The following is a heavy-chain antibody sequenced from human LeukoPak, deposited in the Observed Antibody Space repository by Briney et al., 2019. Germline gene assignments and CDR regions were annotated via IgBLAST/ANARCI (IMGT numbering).Heavy chain of an antibody. Sequence: GGSLRLSCAASGLTFSSHAMGWVRQAPGKGLEWVSAISGSGGSTSYADSVKGRFTISRDNSKNTLYLQMNSLRAEDTAVYFCAKNSSSWYSGWGQGTLVTVSS. CDR2: ISGSGGST. CDR1: GLTFSSHA. J-gene: IGHJ4*02. V-gene: IGHV3-23*01. D-gene: IGHD6-13*01. CDR3: AKNSSSWYSG.